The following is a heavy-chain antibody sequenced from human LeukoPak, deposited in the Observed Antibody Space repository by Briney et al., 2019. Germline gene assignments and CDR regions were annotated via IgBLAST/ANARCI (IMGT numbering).Heavy chain of an antibody. CDR3: ARGPYCNGGTCYSQYFDY. D-gene: IGHD2-15*01. CDR2: MNPNSGNT. J-gene: IGHJ4*02. CDR1: GYTFTSYD. Sequence: GASVKVSCKASGYTFTSYDINWVRQATGQRLEWMGWMNPNSGNTGYAQKFQGRVTITRNTSISTAYMELSSLRSDDTAVYYCARGPYCNGGTCYSQYFDYWGQGTLVTVSS. V-gene: IGHV1-8*03.